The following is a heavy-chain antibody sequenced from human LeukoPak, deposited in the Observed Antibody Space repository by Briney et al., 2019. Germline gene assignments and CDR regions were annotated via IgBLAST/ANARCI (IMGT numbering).Heavy chain of an antibody. D-gene: IGHD1-26*01. CDR1: GGSISSNTYC. Sequence: SETLSLTCTVSGGSISSNTYCWGWIRHPPGKGLEWIGTIYYSGSTYYNPSLKSRVTISVDTSKNQFSLKLTSVTAADTAVYYCAREVEGEVNWFDPWGQGTLVTVSS. V-gene: IGHV4-39*07. CDR3: AREVEGEVNWFDP. J-gene: IGHJ5*02. CDR2: IYYSGST.